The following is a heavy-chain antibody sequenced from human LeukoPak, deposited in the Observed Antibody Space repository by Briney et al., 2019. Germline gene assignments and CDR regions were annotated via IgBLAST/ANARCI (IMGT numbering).Heavy chain of an antibody. D-gene: IGHD5-24*01. CDR3: ARDPSSDGWFDH. J-gene: IGHJ5*02. CDR1: GLTVSQDY. Sequence: AGGSLRLSCAASGLTVSQDYMSWVRQAPGKGLEWVSVIYSGGSTYYADSVKGRFTISRDSSKNTLYLQVNSLRADDTAVYYCARDPSSDGWFDHWGQGTLVTVSS. V-gene: IGHV3-66*01. CDR2: IYSGGST.